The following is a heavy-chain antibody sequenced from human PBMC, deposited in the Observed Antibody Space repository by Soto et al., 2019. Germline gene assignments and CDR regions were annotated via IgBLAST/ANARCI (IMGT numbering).Heavy chain of an antibody. CDR3: ARFGRGAVANPSYGMDV. J-gene: IGHJ6*02. D-gene: IGHD6-19*01. Sequence: VSLRLCYAAFGFTFSSYSMNWVLQAPGKGLEWVSYISSSSSTIYYADSVKGRFTISRDNAKNSLYLQMNSLRDEDTAVYYCARFGRGAVANPSYGMDVWGQGTTVTVSS. CDR2: ISSSSSTI. CDR1: GFTFSSYS. V-gene: IGHV3-48*02.